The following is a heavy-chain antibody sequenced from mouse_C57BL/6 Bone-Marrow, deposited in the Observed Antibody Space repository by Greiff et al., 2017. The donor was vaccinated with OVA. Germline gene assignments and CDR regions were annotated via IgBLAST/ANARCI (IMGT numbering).Heavy chain of an antibody. V-gene: IGHV14-4*01. J-gene: IGHJ2*01. CDR2: IDPENGDT. D-gene: IGHD2-1*01. CDR3: TSYGNFDY. CDR1: GFNIKDDY. Sequence: EVQLHQSGAELVRPGASVKLSCTASGFNIKDDYMHWVKQRPEQGLEWIGWIDPENGDTEYASKFQGKATITADTSSNTAYLQLSSLTSEDTAVYYCTSYGNFDYWGQGTTLTGSS.